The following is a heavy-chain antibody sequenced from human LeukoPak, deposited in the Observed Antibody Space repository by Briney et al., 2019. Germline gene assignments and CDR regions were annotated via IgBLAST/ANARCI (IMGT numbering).Heavy chain of an antibody. D-gene: IGHD1-26*01. CDR3: ARDPYSGNYGAYYYYYMDV. CDR1: GFIFSSYG. V-gene: IGHV3-30*02. Sequence: GGSLRLSCAASGFIFSSYGMHWVRQAPGKGLEWVAFIRYDGSKKHYADSVKGRFTISRDNAKNSLYLQMDSLRVEDTAEYYCARDPYSGNYGAYYYYYMDVWGKGTTVTVSS. J-gene: IGHJ6*03. CDR2: IRYDGSKK.